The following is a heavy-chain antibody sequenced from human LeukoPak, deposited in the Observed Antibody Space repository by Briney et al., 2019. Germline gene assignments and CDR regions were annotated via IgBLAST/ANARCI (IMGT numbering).Heavy chain of an antibody. CDR2: IIPILGIA. D-gene: IGHD3-22*01. J-gene: IGHJ3*02. V-gene: IGHV1-69*04. CDR3: ASPGGYYDSSGRHWAPFAFDI. Sequence: SVKVSCKASGGTFSSYAISWVRQAPGQGLEWMGRIIPILGIANYAQKFQGRVTITADKSTSTAYMELSSLRSEDTAVYYCASPGGYYDSSGRHWAPFAFDIWGQGTMVTVSS. CDR1: GGTFSSYA.